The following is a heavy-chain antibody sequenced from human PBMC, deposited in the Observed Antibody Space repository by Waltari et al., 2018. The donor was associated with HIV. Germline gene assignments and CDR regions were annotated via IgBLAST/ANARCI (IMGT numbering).Heavy chain of an antibody. J-gene: IGHJ6*02. CDR1: GDTVSSNSAA. CDR2: TYYRSKWYN. Sequence: QVQLQQSGPGLVKPSQTLSLTCVISGDTVSSNSAAWIWIRQSPTRGLEWLGRTYYRSKWYNDYAISVKSRISINPDTSNNQFSLQLNSVTPEDTAVYYCVRDRLYSSGWPNDQYFYYGMDVWGQGTTVTVSS. CDR3: VRDRLYSSGWPNDQYFYYGMDV. V-gene: IGHV6-1*01. D-gene: IGHD6-19*01.